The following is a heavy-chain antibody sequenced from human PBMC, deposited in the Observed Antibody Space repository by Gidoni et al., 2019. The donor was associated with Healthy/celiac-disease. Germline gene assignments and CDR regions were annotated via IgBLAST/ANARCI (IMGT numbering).Heavy chain of an antibody. Sequence: EVQLLESGGGLVQPGGSLSLSCAASGFTLSSYAMSWVRQAPGKGLEWVSAISGSGGSTYYADSVKGRFTISRDNSKNTLYLQMNSLRAEDTAVYYCAKDPRVAAAPFYWGQGTLVTVSS. CDR2: ISGSGGST. CDR3: AKDPRVAAAPFY. D-gene: IGHD2-2*01. CDR1: GFTLSSYA. V-gene: IGHV3-23*01. J-gene: IGHJ4*02.